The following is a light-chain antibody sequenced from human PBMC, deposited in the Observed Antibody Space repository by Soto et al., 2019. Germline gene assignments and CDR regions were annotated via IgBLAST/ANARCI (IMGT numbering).Light chain of an antibody. J-gene: IGKJ1*01. CDR1: QSISIN. Sequence: VMTESPATLSVSPVERFALSFRASQSISINLAWIQQKPGQGPRLLMIGASTRATGVPDRFSGSGSGTEFTLTINSLQSDEFATYYCQHYNSYSEACGQGTKGDIK. CDR3: QHYNSYSEA. CDR2: GAS. V-gene: IGKV3-15*01.